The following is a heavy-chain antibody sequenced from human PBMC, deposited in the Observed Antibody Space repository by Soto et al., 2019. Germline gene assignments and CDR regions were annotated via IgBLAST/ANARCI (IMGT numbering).Heavy chain of an antibody. CDR3: AKQVRDGTSSPYYFDY. Sequence: GGSLRLSCAASGFIVTAKYMSWVRQGPGKGLEWVSSISIIGGDTYYADSVKGRFTISRDNSKNTLSLQMNSLRAEDTAVYYCAKQVRDGTSSPYYFDYWGQGTLVTVSS. D-gene: IGHD6-6*01. CDR1: GFIVTAKY. V-gene: IGHV3-23*01. J-gene: IGHJ4*02. CDR2: ISIIGGDT.